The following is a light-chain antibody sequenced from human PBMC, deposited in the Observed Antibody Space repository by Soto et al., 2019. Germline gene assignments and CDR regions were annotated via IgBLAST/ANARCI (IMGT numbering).Light chain of an antibody. V-gene: IGLV2-14*01. Sequence: QSALTQPASVSGSPGQSISISCTGSSSDVGVHNFVSWYQHHPGKAPKVLIYGVTNRPSGVSNRFSGSKSGNTASLTISGLQAEDEADYYCCSYTTAYTWVFGGGTQLTVL. CDR2: GVT. CDR3: CSYTTAYTWV. J-gene: IGLJ3*02. CDR1: SSDVGVHNF.